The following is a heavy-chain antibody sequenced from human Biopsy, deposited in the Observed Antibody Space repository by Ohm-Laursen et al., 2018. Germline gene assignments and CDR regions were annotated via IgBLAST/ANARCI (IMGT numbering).Heavy chain of an antibody. CDR2: INPSGSTT. V-gene: IGHV1-46*01. CDR1: GYSFTSYY. J-gene: IGHJ4*02. D-gene: IGHD6-19*01. CDR3: ARNTGWYGDLYYFDY. Sequence: ASVKASCQASGYSFTSYYMHWARQAPGHGLEWMGMINPSGSTTSYPQIFQGRVTMTRDTSKSTVYMELSSLRSADTAVYFCARNTGWYGDLYYFDYWGQGTLVTVSS.